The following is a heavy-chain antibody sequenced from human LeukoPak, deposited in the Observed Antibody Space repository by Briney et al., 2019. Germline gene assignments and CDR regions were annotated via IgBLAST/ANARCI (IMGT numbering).Heavy chain of an antibody. Sequence: GGSLRLSCAASGFTFSSYSMNWVRQAPGKGLEWVSSISSSSSYIYYAGSVKGRFTISRDNAKNSLYLQMNSLRAEDTAVYYCARAGLRASNWFDPWGQGTLVTVSS. J-gene: IGHJ5*02. CDR3: ARAGLRASNWFDP. V-gene: IGHV3-21*01. CDR1: GFTFSSYS. CDR2: ISSSSSYI. D-gene: IGHD5-12*01.